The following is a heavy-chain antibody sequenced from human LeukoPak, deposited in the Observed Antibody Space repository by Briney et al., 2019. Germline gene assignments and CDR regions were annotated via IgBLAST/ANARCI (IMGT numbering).Heavy chain of an antibody. J-gene: IGHJ3*02. CDR3: ARVRRSSWYSSAFDI. Sequence: SETLSLTCAVYGGSFSGYYWSWIRQPPGKGLEWIGEINHSGSTNYNPSLKSRVTISVDTSKNQFSLKLSSVTAADTAVYYCARVRRSSWYSSAFDIWGQGTMVTVSS. CDR2: INHSGST. D-gene: IGHD6-13*01. CDR1: GGSFSGYY. V-gene: IGHV4-34*01.